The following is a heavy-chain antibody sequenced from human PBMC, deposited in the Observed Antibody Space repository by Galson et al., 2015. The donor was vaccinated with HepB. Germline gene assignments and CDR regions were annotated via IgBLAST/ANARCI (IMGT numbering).Heavy chain of an antibody. D-gene: IGHD6-19*01. J-gene: IGHJ5*02. CDR3: ARDSSGWYRGPLGWFDP. V-gene: IGHV1-69*04. CDR2: IIPILGIA. Sequence: SVKVSCKASGGTFSSYAISWVRQAPGQGLEWMGRIIPILGIANYAQKFQGRVTITADKSTSTAYTELSSLRSEDTAVYYCARDSSGWYRGPLGWFDPWGQGTLVTVSS. CDR1: GGTFSSYA.